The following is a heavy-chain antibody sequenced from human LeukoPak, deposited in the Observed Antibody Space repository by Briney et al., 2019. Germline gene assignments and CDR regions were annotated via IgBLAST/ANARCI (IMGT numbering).Heavy chain of an antibody. J-gene: IGHJ6*02. CDR1: GYTFTIYA. CDR3: AREDHIDYVWGSYRYAPYYYYGMDV. V-gene: IGHV1-3*01. CDR2: INAGNGNT. Sequence: ASVKVSCKASGYTFTIYAMHWVRQAPGQRLEWMGWINAGNGNTKYSQKFQGRVAITRDTSASTAYMELSSLRSEDTAVYYCAREDHIDYVWGSYRYAPYYYYGMDVWGQGTTVTVSS. D-gene: IGHD3-16*02.